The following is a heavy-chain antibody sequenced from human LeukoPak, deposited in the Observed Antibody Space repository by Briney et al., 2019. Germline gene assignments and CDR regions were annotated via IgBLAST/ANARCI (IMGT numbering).Heavy chain of an antibody. J-gene: IGHJ4*02. CDR3: ARAGTTVTDFDY. D-gene: IGHD4-17*01. V-gene: IGHV1-3*01. CDR2: INAGNGNT. Sequence: ASVKVSCKASGYTFTSYAMHWVRQAPGQRLEWMGWINAGNGNTKYSQKFQGRVTITRDTSASTAYMELSSLRSEDTAVYNCARAGTTVTDFDYWGQGTLVTVSS. CDR1: GYTFTSYA.